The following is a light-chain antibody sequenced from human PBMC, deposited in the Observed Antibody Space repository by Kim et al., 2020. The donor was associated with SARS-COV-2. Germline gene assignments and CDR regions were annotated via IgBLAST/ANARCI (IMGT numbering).Light chain of an antibody. CDR1: SSDVGGYNY. CDR2: GVS. J-gene: IGLJ2*01. CDR3: SSYTSTSTLGV. Sequence: QSALTQPASVSGSPGQSLTISCTGTSSDVGGYNYVSWYQQHPGKAPKLMIYGVSNRPSGVSNRFSGSKSGNTASLTISGLQAEDEADYYCSSYTSTSTLGVFGGGTQLTVL. V-gene: IGLV2-14*03.